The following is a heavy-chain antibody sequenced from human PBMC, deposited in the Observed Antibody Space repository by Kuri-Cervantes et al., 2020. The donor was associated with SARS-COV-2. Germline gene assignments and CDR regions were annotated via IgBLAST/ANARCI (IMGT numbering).Heavy chain of an antibody. V-gene: IGHV3-48*03. D-gene: IGHD5-12*01. CDR3: AREYGATIRYYYYYGMDV. CDR1: GFALSSYA. Sequence: GESLKISCAASGFALSSYAMSWVRQAPGKGLEWVSYISSSGSTIYHADSVKGRFTISRDNAKNSLYLQMNSLRAEDTAVYYCAREYGATIRYYYYYGMDVWGQGTTVTVSS. J-gene: IGHJ6*02. CDR2: ISSSGSTI.